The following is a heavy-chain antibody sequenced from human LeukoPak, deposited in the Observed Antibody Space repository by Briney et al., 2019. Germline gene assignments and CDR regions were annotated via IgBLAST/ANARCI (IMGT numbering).Heavy chain of an antibody. D-gene: IGHD5-18*01. Sequence: SETLSLTCTVSGGSISSYYWSWIRQPPGKGLEWIGYIYHSGSTYYNPSLKSRVTISVDRSKNQFSLKLSSVTAADTAVYYCARVVYSYDSHYFDYWGQGTLVTVSS. CDR2: IYHSGST. CDR1: GGSISSYY. CDR3: ARVVYSYDSHYFDY. J-gene: IGHJ4*02. V-gene: IGHV4-59*12.